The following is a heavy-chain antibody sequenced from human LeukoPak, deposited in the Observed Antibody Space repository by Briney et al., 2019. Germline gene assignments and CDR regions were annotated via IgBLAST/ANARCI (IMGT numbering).Heavy chain of an antibody. CDR1: GFTFSSYS. D-gene: IGHD3-3*01. CDR2: ISSSSSTI. Sequence: GGSLRLSCAASGFTFSSYSMNWVRQAPGKGLEWVSYISSSSSTIYYADSVKGRFTISRDNAKNSLYLQMNSLRAEDTAVYYCARSEGYDFWSGYFNWGQGTLVTVSS. V-gene: IGHV3-48*01. CDR3: ARSEGYDFWSGYFN. J-gene: IGHJ4*02.